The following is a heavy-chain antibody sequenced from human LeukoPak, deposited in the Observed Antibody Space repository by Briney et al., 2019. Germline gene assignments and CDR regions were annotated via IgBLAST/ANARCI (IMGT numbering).Heavy chain of an antibody. CDR3: ARRGTIGTTTVDY. CDR2: INHSGST. J-gene: IGHJ4*02. D-gene: IGHD1-1*01. V-gene: IGHV4-34*01. Sequence: PSETLSLTCAVYGESFSGYYWTWIRQPPGKGLEWIGQINHSGSTSYDPSLKSRVTISVATSKNQFSLRLNSVTAADTAVYYCARRGTIGTTTVDYWGQGTPVTVSP. CDR1: GESFSGYY.